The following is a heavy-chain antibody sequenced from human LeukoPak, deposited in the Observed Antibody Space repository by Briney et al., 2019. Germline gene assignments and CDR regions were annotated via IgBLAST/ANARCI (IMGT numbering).Heavy chain of an antibody. CDR3: ARDMLGARGYFDY. Sequence: PGGSLRLSCAASGLTVSSNYMSWVRQAAGKGLEWVSVIYAAGSIYYAESVKGRFSISRDNSKNTVYLQMNSLRAEDTAVYYCARDMLGARGYFDYWGQGTLVTVSS. V-gene: IGHV3-53*01. D-gene: IGHD1-26*01. J-gene: IGHJ4*02. CDR1: GLTVSSNY. CDR2: IYAAGSI.